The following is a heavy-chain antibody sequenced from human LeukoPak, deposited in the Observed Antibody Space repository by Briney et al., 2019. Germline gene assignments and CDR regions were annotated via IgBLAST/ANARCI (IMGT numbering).Heavy chain of an antibody. Sequence: PSETLSLTCTVSGDSISSGSYYWSWIRQPAGKGLEWIGRIYTSGGTNYNPSLKSRVTIFIDTSKTQFPLKLSSVTAADTAVYYCVRARNPQRAFDYWGQGTLVTVSS. CDR3: VRARNPQRAFDY. D-gene: IGHD1-14*01. J-gene: IGHJ4*02. CDR1: GDSISSGSYY. CDR2: IYTSGGT. V-gene: IGHV4-61*02.